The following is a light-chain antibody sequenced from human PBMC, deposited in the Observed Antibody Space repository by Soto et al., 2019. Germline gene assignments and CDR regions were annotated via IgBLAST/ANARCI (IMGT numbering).Light chain of an antibody. J-gene: IGLJ3*02. Sequence: QLVLTQSPSASASLGAPVKLTCTLRSGHSSYAIAWHQQQPEKGPRYLMKLNNDGSHNKGDGIPDRFSGSSSGAERYLTISSLQSEDEADYYCQTWGTGFLVFGGGTKVTVL. CDR3: QTWGTGFLV. V-gene: IGLV4-69*01. CDR1: SGHSSYA. CDR2: LNNDGSH.